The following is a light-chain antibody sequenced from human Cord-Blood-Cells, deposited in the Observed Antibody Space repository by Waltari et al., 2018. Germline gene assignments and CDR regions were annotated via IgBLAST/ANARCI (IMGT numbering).Light chain of an antibody. CDR3: QQYGSSPSWT. CDR1: QSVSSSY. V-gene: IGKV3-20*01. CDR2: GAS. Sequence: EIVLTQSPGTLSLSPGERATLSCRASQSVSSSYLAWYQQKPSQAPRLLIYGASSRATGIPDRFSGSGSETDFTLTISRLEPEDFAVYYCQQYGSSPSWTFGQGTKVEIK. J-gene: IGKJ1*01.